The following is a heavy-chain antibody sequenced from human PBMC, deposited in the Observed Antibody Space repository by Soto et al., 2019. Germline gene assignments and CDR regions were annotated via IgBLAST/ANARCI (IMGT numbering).Heavy chain of an antibody. D-gene: IGHD3-9*01. CDR1: GFTFSGSA. Sequence: EVQLVESGGGLVQPGGSLKLSCAASGFTFSGSAMHWVRQASGKGLEWVGRIRSEANSYATAYAASVKGRFTISRDDSKNTAYLQMNSLKTEDTAVYYCTSSYDILTAEAYWGQGTLVTVSS. J-gene: IGHJ4*02. CDR2: IRSEANSYAT. V-gene: IGHV3-73*01. CDR3: TSSYDILTAEAY.